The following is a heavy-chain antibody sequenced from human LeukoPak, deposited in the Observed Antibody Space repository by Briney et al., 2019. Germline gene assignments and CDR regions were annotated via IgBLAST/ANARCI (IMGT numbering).Heavy chain of an antibody. CDR3: AKDLVRGVIITHYYYYLDV. J-gene: IGHJ6*03. Sequence: GALRLSCAASGFTFSSYAMSWVRPAPGKGLELVSAISCRGGSTYYADSVKGRFNISRDNSKNTLYLQMNSLRAEDTAVYYCAKDLVRGVIITHYYYYLDVWGKGTTVTVSS. V-gene: IGHV3-23*01. CDR2: ISCRGGST. D-gene: IGHD3-10*01. CDR1: GFTFSSYA.